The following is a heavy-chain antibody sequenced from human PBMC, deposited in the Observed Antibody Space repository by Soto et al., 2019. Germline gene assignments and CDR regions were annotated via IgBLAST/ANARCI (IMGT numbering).Heavy chain of an antibody. V-gene: IGHV4-4*07. J-gene: IGHJ4*02. CDR3: ARVYSSGWLYYFDY. D-gene: IGHD6-19*01. CDR1: GGSISSYY. Sequence: SETLSLTCTVSGGSISSYYWSWIRQPAGKGLEWIGRIYTSGSTNYNPSPKSRVTMSVDTSKNQFSLKLSSVTAADTAVYYCARVYSSGWLYYFDYWGQGTLVTVSS. CDR2: IYTSGST.